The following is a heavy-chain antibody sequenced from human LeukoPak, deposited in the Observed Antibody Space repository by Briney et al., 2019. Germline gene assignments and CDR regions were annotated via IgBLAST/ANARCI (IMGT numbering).Heavy chain of an antibody. Sequence: SETLTLTCTVSGGSISSGGYYWSWIRQHPGKGLEWIGYNYCSGSTYYNPSLKSRVTMSLDTSKTQFSLKRNSVTAGDTAVYYCARSGRDGYLSTRPVDYWGEGTLVTVSS. CDR2: NYCSGST. CDR1: GGSISSGGYY. V-gene: IGHV4-31*03. D-gene: IGHD5-24*01. CDR3: ARSGRDGYLSTRPVDY. J-gene: IGHJ4*02.